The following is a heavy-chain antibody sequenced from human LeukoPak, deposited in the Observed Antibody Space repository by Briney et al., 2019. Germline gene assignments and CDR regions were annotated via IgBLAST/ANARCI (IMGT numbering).Heavy chain of an antibody. CDR2: FDPEDGET. Sequence: ASVKVSCKVSGYTLTELFMHWVRQAPGKGLEWMGGFDPEDGETIYAQKFQGRVTMTEDTSTDTAYMELSSLRSEDTAVYYCATADDFWSGFGYWGQGTLVTVSS. D-gene: IGHD3-3*01. CDR3: ATADDFWSGFGY. V-gene: IGHV1-24*01. CDR1: GYTLTELF. J-gene: IGHJ4*02.